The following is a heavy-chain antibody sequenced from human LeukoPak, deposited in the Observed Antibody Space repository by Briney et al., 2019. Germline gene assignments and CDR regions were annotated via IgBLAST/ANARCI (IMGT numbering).Heavy chain of an antibody. V-gene: IGHV1-8*02. CDR1: GYTFSGYY. J-gene: IGHJ4*02. D-gene: IGHD2-15*01. CDR2: MNPNSGNT. CDR3: ARGQVRIRGMDFDY. Sequence: ASVKVSCKASGYTFSGYYIHWVRQAPGQGLEWMGWMNPNSGNTGYAQKFQGRVTMTRNTSISTAYMELSSLRSEDTAVYYCARGQVRIRGMDFDYWGQGTLVTVSS.